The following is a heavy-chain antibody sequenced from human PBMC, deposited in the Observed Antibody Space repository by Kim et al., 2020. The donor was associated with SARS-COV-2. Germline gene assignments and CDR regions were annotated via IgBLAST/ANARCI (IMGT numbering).Heavy chain of an antibody. CDR3: ARVSTTTLLDY. Sequence: YADSVKGRFTIPRDNAKNTVYLQMNSLRGEDTAVYYCARVSTTTLLDYWGHGTLVTVSS. D-gene: IGHD1-26*01. J-gene: IGHJ4*01. V-gene: IGHV3-74*01.